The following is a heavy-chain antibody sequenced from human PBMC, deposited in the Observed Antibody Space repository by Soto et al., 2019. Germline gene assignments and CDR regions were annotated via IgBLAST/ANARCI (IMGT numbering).Heavy chain of an antibody. CDR1: GGTFSSYA. Sequence: SVKVSCKASGGTFSSYAISWVRQAPGQGLEWMGGIIPIFGTANYAQKFQGRVTITADESTSTAYMELSSLRSEDTAVYYCARDSFPFEYSSSHNWFDPWGQGTLVTVSS. J-gene: IGHJ5*02. CDR3: ARDSFPFEYSSSHNWFDP. V-gene: IGHV1-69*13. CDR2: IIPIFGTA. D-gene: IGHD6-6*01.